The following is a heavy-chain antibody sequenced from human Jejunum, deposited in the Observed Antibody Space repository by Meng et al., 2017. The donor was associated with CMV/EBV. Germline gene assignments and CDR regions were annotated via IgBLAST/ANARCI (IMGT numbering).Heavy chain of an antibody. J-gene: IGHJ4*02. CDR2: IYWNEDK. Sequence: TNGVGVAWIRQPTGKALEWIAHIYWNEDKRYSPLQKSRIRITKETSKNQVVLTMTNMDPVDTATYYCARLEMVLVPPSILIDSWGQGTLVTVSS. CDR1: TNGVG. CDR3: ARLEMVLVPPSILIDS. V-gene: IGHV2-5*01. D-gene: IGHD5-24*01.